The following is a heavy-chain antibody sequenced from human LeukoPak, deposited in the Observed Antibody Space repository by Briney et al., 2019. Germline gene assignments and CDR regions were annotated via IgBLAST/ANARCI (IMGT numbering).Heavy chain of an antibody. Sequence: ASVKVSCKASGYTFTGYYMHWVRQAPGQGLEWMGWIDPNSGGTNYAQKFQGRVTMTRDTSISTAYMELSRLRSDDTAVYYCASDLSGTYYGIADYQYGMDVWGQGTTVTVSS. D-gene: IGHD3-10*01. CDR1: GYTFTGYY. CDR3: ASDLSGTYYGIADYQYGMDV. J-gene: IGHJ6*02. CDR2: IDPNSGGT. V-gene: IGHV1-2*02.